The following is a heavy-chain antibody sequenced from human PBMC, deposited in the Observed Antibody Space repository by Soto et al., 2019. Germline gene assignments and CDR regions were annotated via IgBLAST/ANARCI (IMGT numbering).Heavy chain of an antibody. D-gene: IGHD3-22*01. J-gene: IGHJ4*02. CDR1: GGSISSGDYY. CDR3: ARSGYYYDSSGYYY. CDR2: IYYSGST. V-gene: IGHV4-30-4*01. Sequence: SETLSLTCTVSGGSISSGDYYWSWIRQPPGKGPEWIGYIYYSGSTYYNPSLKSRVTISVDTSKNQFSLKLSSVTAADTAVYYCARSGYYYDSSGYYYWGQGTLVTVSS.